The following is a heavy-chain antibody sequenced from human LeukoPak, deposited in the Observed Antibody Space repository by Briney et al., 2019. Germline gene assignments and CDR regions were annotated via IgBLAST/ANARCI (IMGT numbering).Heavy chain of an antibody. J-gene: IGHJ4*02. CDR2: IYYSGST. V-gene: IGHV4-59*01. D-gene: IGHD3-10*01. CDR3: TRTSASSSIDY. CDR1: GGSISNYY. Sequence: SGTLSLTCTASGGSISNYYWSWIRQPPGKRLEWIGYIYYSGSTNYNPCLKSRVTMSLDTSRNQFSLKLSSVTAADTAVYYCTRTSASSSIDYWGPGTLVPVLS.